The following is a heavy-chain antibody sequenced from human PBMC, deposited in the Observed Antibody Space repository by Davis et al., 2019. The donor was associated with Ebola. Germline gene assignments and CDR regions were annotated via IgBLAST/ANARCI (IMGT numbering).Heavy chain of an antibody. Sequence: GGSLRLSCSASGFTFSSSTMHWVRQAPGKGLEYVSTISTSGGSTYYADSVKGRFTISRDNAKNTLYLQMNNLRVEDTAVYYCATLPGYYWGQGTLVTVSS. CDR1: GFTFSSST. V-gene: IGHV3-64*04. J-gene: IGHJ4*02. CDR3: ATLPGYY. CDR2: ISTSGGST. D-gene: IGHD1-26*01.